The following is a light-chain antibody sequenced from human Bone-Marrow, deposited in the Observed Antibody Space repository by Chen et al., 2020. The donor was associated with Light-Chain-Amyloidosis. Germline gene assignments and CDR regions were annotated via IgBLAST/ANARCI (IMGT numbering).Light chain of an antibody. J-gene: IGLJ2*01. CDR3: QSADSSGTYEVI. Sequence: SYELTQPPSVSVSPGQTARITCSGDDLPTKYAYWYQQKPGQAPVLVIHRDTERPSGISERFSGNSAGTTDTLTSSGVQAEDEADYHCQSADSSGTYEVIFGGGTKLTVL. V-gene: IGLV3-25*03. CDR2: RDT. CDR1: DLPTKY.